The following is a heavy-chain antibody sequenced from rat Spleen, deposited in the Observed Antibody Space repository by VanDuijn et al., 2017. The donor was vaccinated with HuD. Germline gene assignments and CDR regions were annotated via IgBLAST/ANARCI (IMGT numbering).Heavy chain of an antibody. V-gene: IGHV2-72*01. CDR2: IWAAGIT. CDR3: ARANRDTYAHFDY. Sequence: QVQLKESGPGLMQPSETLSLTCSVSGFSLTTNGVGWVRQLLGKGLVWMGTIWAAGITNYNSAVQSRLIISRDTSKSQIFLKMNSLQTEDTATYYCARANRDTYAHFDYWGQGVMVTVSS. CDR1: GFSLTTNG. D-gene: IGHD2-5*01. J-gene: IGHJ2*01.